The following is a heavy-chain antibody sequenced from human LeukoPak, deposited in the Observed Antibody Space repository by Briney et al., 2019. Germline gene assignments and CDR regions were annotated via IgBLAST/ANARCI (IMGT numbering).Heavy chain of an antibody. V-gene: IGHV3-33*06. CDR1: GFTFSSYG. CDR2: IWYDGSNK. D-gene: IGHD6-19*01. CDR3: AKDLHFLSSGWYAFDY. J-gene: IGHJ4*02. Sequence: GRSLRLSCAASGFTFSSYGMHWVRQAPGKGLEWEAVIWYDGSNKYYADSVKGRFTISRDNSKNTLYLQMNSLRAEDTAVYYCAKDLHFLSSGWYAFDYWGQGTLVTVSS.